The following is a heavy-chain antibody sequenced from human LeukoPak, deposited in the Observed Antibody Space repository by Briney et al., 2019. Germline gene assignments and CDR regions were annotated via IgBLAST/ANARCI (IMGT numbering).Heavy chain of an antibody. D-gene: IGHD1-7*01. CDR1: GDTFARYD. CDR3: ARRGITGTYADYYYYYMDV. Sequence: ASVKVSCKTSGDTFARYDINWVRQATGQRLEWMGWMSPNSGHTGYAQLFQGRVTFTRNTSITTVYMELDILTSEDTAVYFCARRGITGTYADYYYYYMDVWGKGTTVTVSS. J-gene: IGHJ6*03. V-gene: IGHV1-8*03. CDR2: MSPNSGHT.